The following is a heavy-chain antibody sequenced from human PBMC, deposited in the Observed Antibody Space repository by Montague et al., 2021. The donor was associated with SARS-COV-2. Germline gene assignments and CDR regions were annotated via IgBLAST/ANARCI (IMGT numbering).Heavy chain of an antibody. J-gene: IGHJ4*02. D-gene: IGHD3-10*01. CDR2: ISGGVGNT. V-gene: IGHV3-23*01. Sequence: SLRLSCAASGFTFSAYAMNWVRQAPGRGLEWVAGISGGVGNTYYAGSVKGRFTISRDNSKKALYLQLNTLRPEDTAVYYCAKGMDRMVQGIIIWKNGDYFDYWGQGTLVAVSS. CDR3: AKGMDRMVQGIIIWKNGDYFDY. CDR1: GFTFSAYA.